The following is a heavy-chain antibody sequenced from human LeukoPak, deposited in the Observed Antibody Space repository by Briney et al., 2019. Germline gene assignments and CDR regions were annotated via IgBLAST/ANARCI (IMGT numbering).Heavy chain of an antibody. CDR2: LNSNGGST. Sequence: TGGSLRLSCSASGFTFSSYAMHWVRQAPGKGLEYVSGLNSNGGSTYYADSVKGRFTISRDNSKNTLYLQMSSLRAEDTAVYYCARGHNFGRLHPFDYWGQGTLVTVSS. CDR3: ARGHNFGRLHPFDY. D-gene: IGHD3-9*01. J-gene: IGHJ4*02. CDR1: GFTFSSYA. V-gene: IGHV3-64D*06.